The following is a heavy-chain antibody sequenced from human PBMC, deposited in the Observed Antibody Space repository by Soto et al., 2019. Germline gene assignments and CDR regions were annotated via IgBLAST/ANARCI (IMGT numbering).Heavy chain of an antibody. CDR3: AKESGGERYAAYFDL. CDR1: GFTLSNIG. D-gene: IGHD2-21*01. J-gene: IGHJ4*02. Sequence: QVQLVESGGGVVQPGTSLRLACEASGFTLSNIGMQWVRQAPGKGLEWVAVISAGGNTKYYADSVKGRFTISRDNFKNTRFLQMNSLRTEDTAVYYCAKESGGERYAAYFDLWGQGTRVTVSS. V-gene: IGHV3-30*18. CDR2: ISAGGNTK.